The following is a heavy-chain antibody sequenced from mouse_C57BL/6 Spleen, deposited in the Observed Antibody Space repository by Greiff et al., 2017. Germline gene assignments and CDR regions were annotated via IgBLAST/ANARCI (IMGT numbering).Heavy chain of an antibody. J-gene: IGHJ2*01. CDR1: GFNIKDYY. Sequence: DVQLQESGAELVKPGASVKLSCTASGFNIKDYYMHWVKQRTEQGLEWIGRIDPEDGETKYAPKFQGKATITADPSSNTAYLQLSSLTSDDTAVYYCAREVLFDYGSTYFDYWGQGTTLTVSS. D-gene: IGHD1-1*01. V-gene: IGHV14-2*01. CDR3: AREVLFDYGSTYFDY. CDR2: IDPEDGET.